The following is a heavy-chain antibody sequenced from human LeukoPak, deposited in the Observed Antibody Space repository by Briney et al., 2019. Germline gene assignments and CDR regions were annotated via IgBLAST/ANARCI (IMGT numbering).Heavy chain of an antibody. D-gene: IGHD3-3*01. V-gene: IGHV3-7*01. CDR3: ATDRGWRTSGYYLYYFEY. Sequence: PGGSLRLSCAASGFIFTNYFMSWVRQAPGKGLEWVASIKHDGSEKYYVDSVRDRFTISRDSTMNSLYLQMSSLRAEDTAVYYCATDRGWRTSGYYLYYFEYWGQGTLVTYSS. CDR1: GFIFTNYF. CDR2: IKHDGSEK. J-gene: IGHJ4*02.